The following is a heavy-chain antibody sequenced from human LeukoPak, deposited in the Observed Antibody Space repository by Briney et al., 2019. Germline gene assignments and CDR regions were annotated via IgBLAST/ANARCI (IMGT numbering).Heavy chain of an antibody. Sequence: GGSLRLSCAASGFTFSSYAMSWVRQAPGKGLEWVSAISGSGGSTYYADSVKGRFTISRDNSKNTLYLQMNSLRAEDTAVYYCARGPYYSSSWLYYYGMDVWGQGTTVTVSS. J-gene: IGHJ6*02. V-gene: IGHV3-23*01. CDR1: GFTFSSYA. CDR2: ISGSGGST. D-gene: IGHD6-13*01. CDR3: ARGPYYSSSWLYYYGMDV.